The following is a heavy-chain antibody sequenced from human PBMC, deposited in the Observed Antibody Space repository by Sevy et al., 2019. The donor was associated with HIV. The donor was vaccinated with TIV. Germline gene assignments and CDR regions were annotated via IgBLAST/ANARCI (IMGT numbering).Heavy chain of an antibody. D-gene: IGHD3-10*01. CDR1: GYTFTSYA. V-gene: IGHV1-18*01. J-gene: IGHJ3*02. Sequence: ASVKVSCKASGYTFTSYAISWVRQQAPGQGLEWMGWISAYNDNTNYAQKLQGRVTMTTDTSTSTADMELRSLSSDDTAVYFCARDNPTVVGSDALDIWGQGTMVTVSS. CDR3: ARDNPTVVGSDALDI. CDR2: ISAYNDNT.